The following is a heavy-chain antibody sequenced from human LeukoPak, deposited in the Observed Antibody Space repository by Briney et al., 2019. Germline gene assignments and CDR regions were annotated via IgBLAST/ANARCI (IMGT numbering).Heavy chain of an antibody. D-gene: IGHD1-26*01. Sequence: ASVKVSCKASGYTFTGYYIHWVRQAPGQGLEWMGWINPNNGGTNYVQKFQGWVTMTRDTSISTAYIELSRLRSNDTAVYYCARDRHSGNYYLDYWGQGTLVTVSS. J-gene: IGHJ4*02. CDR2: INPNNGGT. CDR1: GYTFTGYY. V-gene: IGHV1-2*04. CDR3: ARDRHSGNYYLDY.